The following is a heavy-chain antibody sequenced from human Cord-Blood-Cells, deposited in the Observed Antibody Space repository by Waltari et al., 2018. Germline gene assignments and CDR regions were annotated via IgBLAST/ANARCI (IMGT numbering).Heavy chain of an antibody. Sequence: QVQLVQSGAEVKKPGASVKVSCKASGYTFTGYYMHWVRQVPGQGLEWMGRINPNSGGTNYAQKFQGRVTMTRDTSISTAYMELSRLRSDDTAVYYCARVGEYNWNDGDAFDIWGQGTMVTVSS. CDR3: ARVGEYNWNDGDAFDI. D-gene: IGHD1-20*01. CDR1: GYTFTGYY. J-gene: IGHJ3*02. CDR2: INPNSGGT. V-gene: IGHV1-2*06.